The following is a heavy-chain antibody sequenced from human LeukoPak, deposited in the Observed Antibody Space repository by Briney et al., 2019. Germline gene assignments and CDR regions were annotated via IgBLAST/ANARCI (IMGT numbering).Heavy chain of an antibody. Sequence: GGSLRLSCAASGFTFSNAWMSWVRQAPGKGLEWVGRIKSKTDGRTTDYAAPVKGRFTISRDDSKNTLYLQMNSLKTEDTAVYYCTTLLWFGELLSFDYWGQGTLVTVSS. CDR3: TTLLWFGELLSFDY. V-gene: IGHV3-15*01. CDR1: GFTFSNAW. J-gene: IGHJ4*02. D-gene: IGHD3-10*01. CDR2: IKSKTDGRTT.